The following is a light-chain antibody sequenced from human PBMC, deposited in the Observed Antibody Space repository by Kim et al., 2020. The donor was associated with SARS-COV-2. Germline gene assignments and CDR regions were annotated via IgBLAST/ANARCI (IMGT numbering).Light chain of an antibody. CDR3: QHRINWPLT. V-gene: IGKV3-11*01. CDR2: DAS. Sequence: LSPGETATLSCKARQSVKGYLAWYQQKPGQAPRLLIYDASNRATAVPDRFSGGGSGTDFTLTISSLEPEDFAVYYCQHRINWPLTFGGGTKVDIK. J-gene: IGKJ4*01. CDR1: QSVKGY.